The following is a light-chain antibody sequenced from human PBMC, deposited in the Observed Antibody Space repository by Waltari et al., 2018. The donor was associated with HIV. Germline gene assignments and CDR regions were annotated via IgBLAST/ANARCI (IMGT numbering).Light chain of an antibody. Sequence: ENVLTQSPGTLSLSPGERATLSYRASRSVSSNYLTWYQQRPGQAPRLLIYAASTRATAIPDRFSGSGSGTDFTLTISRLEPEDFAVYYCQQYGTSPYTFGQGTKVEI. CDR2: AAS. CDR3: QQYGTSPYT. V-gene: IGKV3-20*01. J-gene: IGKJ2*01. CDR1: RSVSSNY.